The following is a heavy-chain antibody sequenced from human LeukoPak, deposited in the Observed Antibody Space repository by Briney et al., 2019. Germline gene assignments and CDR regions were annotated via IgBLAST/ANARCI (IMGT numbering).Heavy chain of an antibody. CDR2: IYSDNT. CDR1: GFTVSSNS. J-gene: IGHJ4*02. V-gene: IGHV3-53*01. CDR3: AKDHRGPVFDY. Sequence: GGSLRLSCTVSGFTVSSNSMSWVRQAPGKGLEWVSFIYSDNTHYSDSVKGRFTISRDNSKNTLYLQMNSLRAEDTAVYYCAKDHRGPVFDYWGQGTLVTVSS.